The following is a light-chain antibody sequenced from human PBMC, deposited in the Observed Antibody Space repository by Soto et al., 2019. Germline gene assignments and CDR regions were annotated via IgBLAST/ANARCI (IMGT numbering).Light chain of an antibody. CDR2: EVT. Sequence: QSALTQPASVSGSPGQSITISCTGTRSDIGTYDYVSWYQQHPGRAPQLMIYEVTNRPSGVSNRFSASKSGNTASLTVSGLQAEDEAHYYCTSYSGTNKLLFGGGTKLTVL. V-gene: IGLV2-14*01. CDR1: RSDIGTYDY. J-gene: IGLJ2*01. CDR3: TSYSGTNKLL.